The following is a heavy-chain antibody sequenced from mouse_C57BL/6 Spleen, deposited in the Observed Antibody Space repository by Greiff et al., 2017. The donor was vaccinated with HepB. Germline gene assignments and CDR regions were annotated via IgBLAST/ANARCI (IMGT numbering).Heavy chain of an antibody. V-gene: IGHV1-55*01. CDR2: IYPGSGST. D-gene: IGHD4-1*01. J-gene: IGHJ2*01. CDR3: AVKLTGTYYFDY. Sequence: QVQLQQPGAELVKPGASVKMSCKASGYTFTSYWITWVKQRPGQGLEWIGDIYPGSGSTNYNEKFKGKATLTADKSSSTAYMELRSLTSEDSAVYFCAVKLTGTYYFDYWGQGTTLTVSS. CDR1: GYTFTSYW.